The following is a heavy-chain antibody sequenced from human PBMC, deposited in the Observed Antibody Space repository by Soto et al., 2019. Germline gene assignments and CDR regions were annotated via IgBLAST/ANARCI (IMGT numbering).Heavy chain of an antibody. J-gene: IGHJ3*02. CDR2: IYSGGST. Sequence: GGSLRLSCAASGFTVSSNYMSWVRQAPGKGLEWVSVIYSGGSTYYAESVKGRFTISRDNSKNTLYLQMNSLRAEDTAVYYWASGVVRIAFDIWGQGTMVTVSS. CDR3: ASGVVRIAFDI. CDR1: GFTVSSNY. D-gene: IGHD3-3*01. V-gene: IGHV3-66*01.